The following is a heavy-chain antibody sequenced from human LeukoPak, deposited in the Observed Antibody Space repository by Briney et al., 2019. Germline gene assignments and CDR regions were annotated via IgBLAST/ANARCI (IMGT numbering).Heavy chain of an antibody. V-gene: IGHV4-34*01. D-gene: IGHD5-18*01. Sequence: SETLSLTCAVYGGSFSGYFWGWLRQPPGKGLEWIGEVNHSGRTNQNPSLKSRVTISVDTSKNQFSLNLRSVTAADTAVYYCARGAAGYSYGWGQGTLVTASS. J-gene: IGHJ4*02. CDR3: ARGAAGYSYG. CDR1: GGSFSGYF. CDR2: VNHSGRT.